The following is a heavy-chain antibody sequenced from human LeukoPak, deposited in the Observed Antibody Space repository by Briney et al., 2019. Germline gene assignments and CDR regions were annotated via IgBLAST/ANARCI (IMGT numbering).Heavy chain of an antibody. CDR1: YA. D-gene: IGHD2-8*01. CDR3: ASRYCTDGVCQFDF. V-gene: IGHV3-21*01. J-gene: IGHJ4*02. Sequence: YAMNWVRQAPGKGLEWLSSISRSSRSMYYADSVKGRFTISRDNAKNSLYLQMDSLRAEDTAMYYCASRYCTDGVCQFDFWGQGTLVTVSS. CDR2: ISRSSRSM.